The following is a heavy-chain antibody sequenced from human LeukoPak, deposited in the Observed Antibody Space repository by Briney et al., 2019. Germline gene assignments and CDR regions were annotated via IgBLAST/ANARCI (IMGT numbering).Heavy chain of an antibody. CDR3: ARTRRLKDIVVVPAALPYYMDV. J-gene: IGHJ6*03. V-gene: IGHV3-30-3*01. D-gene: IGHD2-2*02. CDR1: GFTFSSYA. CDR2: ISYYGSNK. Sequence: GGSLRLSCAASGFTFSSYAMHWVRQAPGKGLERVAVISYYGSNKYYADSVKGRFTISRDNSKNTLYLQMNSLRAEDTAVYYCARTRRLKDIVVVPAALPYYMDVWGIGTTVTVSS.